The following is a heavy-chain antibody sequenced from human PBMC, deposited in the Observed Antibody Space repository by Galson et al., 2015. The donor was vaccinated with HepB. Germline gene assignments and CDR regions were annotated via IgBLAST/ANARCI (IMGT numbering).Heavy chain of an antibody. Sequence: SVKVSCKASGYTFTSYYMHWVRQAPGQGLEWMGIINPSGGTSSYAQKFQGRVTMTRDTSTSTVYMELGSLRSDDTAVYYCVSGLMDIVATTADLYDAFDIWGQGTMVTVSS. J-gene: IGHJ3*02. CDR3: VSGLMDIVATTADLYDAFDI. V-gene: IGHV1-46*03. CDR2: INPSGGTS. CDR1: GYTFTSYY. D-gene: IGHD5-12*01.